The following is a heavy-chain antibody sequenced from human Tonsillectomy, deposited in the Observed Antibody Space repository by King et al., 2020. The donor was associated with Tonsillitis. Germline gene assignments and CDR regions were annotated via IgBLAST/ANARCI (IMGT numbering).Heavy chain of an antibody. Sequence: VQLVESGGGVVQPGGSLRLSCAASGFTFSSHGMHWVRQAPGKGLEWVAFVRYDGSNKYYADSVKGRFTISRDNSKNTLYLQMNTLRAEDTAVYYCAKDGDDNAIRDWGQGTLVTVSS. CDR3: AKDGDDNAIRD. CDR2: VRYDGSNK. V-gene: IGHV3-30*02. CDR1: GFTFSSHG. J-gene: IGHJ4*02. D-gene: IGHD2-21*01.